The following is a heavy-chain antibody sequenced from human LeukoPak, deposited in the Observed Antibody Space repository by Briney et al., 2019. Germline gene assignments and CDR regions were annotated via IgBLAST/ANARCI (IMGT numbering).Heavy chain of an antibody. CDR1: GGSISSSSYY. CDR3: ARLSAVNLLGPADDI. V-gene: IGHV4-39*01. J-gene: IGHJ3*02. Sequence: SETLSLTCTVSGGSISSSSYYWGWIRQPPGKGLEWIGSIYYSGSTYYNPSLKSRVTISVDTSKNQFSLKLSSVTAADTAVYYCARLSAVNLLGPADDIWGQGTMVTVSS. CDR2: IYYSGST. D-gene: IGHD3-10*01.